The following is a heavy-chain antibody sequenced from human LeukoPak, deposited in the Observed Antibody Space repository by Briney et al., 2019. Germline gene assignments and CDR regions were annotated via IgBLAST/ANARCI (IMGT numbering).Heavy chain of an antibody. Sequence: GGSLRLSCAASGFTFSSYGMHCVRQAPGKGLEWVTFIRSDGSNKYYADSVKGRFTISRDNSKNTLYLQMNSLRAEDTAVYYCAKEWDLSFDYWGQGTLVTVSS. CDR3: AKEWDLSFDY. CDR1: GFTFSSYG. CDR2: IRSDGSNK. V-gene: IGHV3-30*02. D-gene: IGHD1-26*01. J-gene: IGHJ4*02.